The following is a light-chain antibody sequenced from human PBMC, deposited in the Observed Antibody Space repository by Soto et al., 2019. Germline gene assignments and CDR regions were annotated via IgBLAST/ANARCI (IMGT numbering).Light chain of an antibody. J-gene: IGKJ5*01. Sequence: EIVLTQSPGTLSLSPVERATLSGMASQSVSNNYLAWYQQKPGQAPRLLIYGASNRATGIPDRFSGSGSGTDFTLTISRLEPEDFAVYYCQQYGSSPRITFGQGTRLEIK. V-gene: IGKV3-20*01. CDR2: GAS. CDR3: QQYGSSPRIT. CDR1: QSVSNNY.